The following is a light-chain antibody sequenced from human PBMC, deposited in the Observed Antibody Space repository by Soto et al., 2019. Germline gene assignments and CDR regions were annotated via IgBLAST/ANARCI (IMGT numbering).Light chain of an antibody. CDR1: QSVSNNY. J-gene: IGKJ4*01. CDR2: GAS. V-gene: IGKV3D-20*02. CDR3: QQRSNWPPT. Sequence: EIVLTQSPGTLSLSPGERATLSCRASQSVSNNYLAWYQQKPGQAPRLLIYGASNRATGIPDRFSGSGSGTDFTLTISRLEPEDVAVYYCQQRSNWPPTFGGGTKVDI.